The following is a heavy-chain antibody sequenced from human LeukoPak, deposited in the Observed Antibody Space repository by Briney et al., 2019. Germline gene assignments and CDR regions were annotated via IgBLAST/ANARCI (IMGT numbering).Heavy chain of an antibody. CDR2: MNPNSGNT. J-gene: IGHJ5*02. CDR3: ARSPSDYYDSSGYYDP. Sequence: ASVKVSCKASGYTFTSYDINWVRQATGQGLEWMGWMNPNSGNTGYAQKFQGRVTMTRNTSISTAYMELSSLRSEDTAVYYCARSPSDYYDSSGYYDPWGQGTLVTVSS. D-gene: IGHD3-22*01. V-gene: IGHV1-8*01. CDR1: GYTFTSYD.